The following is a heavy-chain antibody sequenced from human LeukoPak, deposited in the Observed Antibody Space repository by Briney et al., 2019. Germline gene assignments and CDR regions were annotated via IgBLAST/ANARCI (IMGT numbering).Heavy chain of an antibody. V-gene: IGHV6-1*01. D-gene: IGHD6-13*01. CDR1: GDSVSSNSAA. J-gene: IGHJ6*02. CDR2: TYYRSKWYN. Sequence: SQTLSLTCAISGDSVSSNSAAWNWIRQSPSRGLEWLGRTYYRSKWYNDYAVSVKSRITINPDTSKNQFSLQLNSVTPEDTAVHYCARDPYSSSWYLTYYYYGMDVWGQGTTVTVSS. CDR3: ARDPYSSSWYLTYYYYGMDV.